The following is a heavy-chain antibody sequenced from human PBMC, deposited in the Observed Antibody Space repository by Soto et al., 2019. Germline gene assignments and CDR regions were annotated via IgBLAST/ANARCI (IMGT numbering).Heavy chain of an antibody. J-gene: IGHJ3*02. Sequence: APGKVACKASGYMFTMYYMHWVRQAPGQGLEWMGIINPSGGSTSYAQKFQGRVTMTRDTSTSTVYMELSSLRHEDTAVYYCARAGSATGGYDMWGQGTMVTVSS. D-gene: IGHD2-8*02. V-gene: IGHV1-46*01. CDR1: GYMFTMYY. CDR3: ARAGSATGGYDM. CDR2: INPSGGST.